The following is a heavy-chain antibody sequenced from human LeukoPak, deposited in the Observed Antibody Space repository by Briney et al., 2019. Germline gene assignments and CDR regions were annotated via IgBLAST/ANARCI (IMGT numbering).Heavy chain of an antibody. CDR3: ARAAHYYDSMPIIDY. CDR1: GGSFSGYY. V-gene: IGHV4-34*01. Sequence: PSETLSLTCAVYGGSFSGYYWSGIRQPPGKGGEWIGEINHSVTTNYTPSLNSRLTISVDTSKNQFSLKLTSVTAADTAVYYCARAAHYYDSMPIIDYWGQGTLVTVSS. D-gene: IGHD3-22*01. J-gene: IGHJ4*02. CDR2: INHSVTT.